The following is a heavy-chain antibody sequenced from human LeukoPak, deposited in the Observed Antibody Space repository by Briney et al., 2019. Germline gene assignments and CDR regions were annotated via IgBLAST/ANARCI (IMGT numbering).Heavy chain of an antibody. CDR3: AKVLTGVFFDY. V-gene: IGHV4-39*01. Sequence: SETLSLTCTVSSGSISSSSYYWGWIRQPPGKGLEWIGSIYYSGSTYYNPSLKSRVTISVDTSKNQFSLKLSSVTAADTAVYYCAKVLTGVFFDYWGQGTLVTVSS. CDR2: IYYSGST. D-gene: IGHD1-14*01. CDR1: SGSISSSSYY. J-gene: IGHJ4*02.